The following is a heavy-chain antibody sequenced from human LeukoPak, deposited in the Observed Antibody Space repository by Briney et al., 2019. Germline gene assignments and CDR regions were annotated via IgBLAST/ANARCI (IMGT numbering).Heavy chain of an antibody. D-gene: IGHD6-6*01. CDR3: ARHAIAARRGGFDY. V-gene: IGHV4-34*01. CDR1: GGSFSGYY. J-gene: IGHJ4*02. CDR2: INHSGST. Sequence: SETLSLTCAVYGGSFSGYYWSWIRQPPGKGLEWIGEINHSGSTNYNPSLKSRVTISVDTSKNQFSLKLSSVTAADTAVYYCARHAIAARRGGFDYWGQGTLVTVSS.